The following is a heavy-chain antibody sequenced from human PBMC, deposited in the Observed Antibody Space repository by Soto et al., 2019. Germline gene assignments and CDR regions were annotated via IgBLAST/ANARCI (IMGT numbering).Heavy chain of an antibody. V-gene: IGHV1-2*02. CDR2: INPNSGGT. D-gene: IGHD5-12*01. CDR1: GYTFIGYY. J-gene: IGHJ3*02. CDR3: ARGMATIASAFDI. Sequence: ASVKVSCKASGYTFIGYYMHWVRQAPGQGLEWMGWINPNSGGTNYAQKFQGRVTMTRDTSISTAYMELSRLRSDDTAVYYCARGMATIASAFDIWGQGTMVTVSS.